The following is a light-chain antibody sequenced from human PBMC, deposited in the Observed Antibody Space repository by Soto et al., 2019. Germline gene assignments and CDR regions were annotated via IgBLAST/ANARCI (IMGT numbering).Light chain of an antibody. V-gene: IGKV3-20*01. Sequence: EFVLTQSPGTLSLSPGERATLSCRASQTVRNNYLAWYQQKPGQAPRLLICDASSRATGIPDRFSGGGSGTDFTLTISRLEPEDFAVYYCQQFSSYPLTFGGGTRWIS. CDR2: DAS. CDR1: QTVRNNY. J-gene: IGKJ4*01. CDR3: QQFSSYPLT.